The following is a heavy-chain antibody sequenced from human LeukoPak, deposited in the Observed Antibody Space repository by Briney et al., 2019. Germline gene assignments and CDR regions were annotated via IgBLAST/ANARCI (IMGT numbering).Heavy chain of an antibody. D-gene: IGHD3-22*01. J-gene: IGHJ3*01. CDR3: ARQSDSSGYYYLGTFDF. CDR2: IYTSGNT. Sequence: SETLTPTCTVSGGSISGYYWSWIRQPAGKGLEWIGRIYTSGNTNYNPSLKSRLTMSVDTSKNQFSLKLSSVTAADTAVYYCARQSDSSGYYYLGTFDFSGQGKLVTASS. V-gene: IGHV4-4*07. CDR1: GGSISGYY.